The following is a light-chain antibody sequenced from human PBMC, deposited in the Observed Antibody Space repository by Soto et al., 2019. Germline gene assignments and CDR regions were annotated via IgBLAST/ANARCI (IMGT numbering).Light chain of an antibody. CDR2: GNS. CDR3: QSYDSSLSGGV. CDR1: SSNIGAGYD. Sequence: QSVLTQPPSVSGAPGQRVTISCTGSSSNIGAGYDVHWYQQLPGTAPKLLIYGNSNQPSGVPDRFSGSKSGTSASLAITGLQAEYEADYYCQSYDSSLSGGVFGGGTKLTVL. J-gene: IGLJ3*02. V-gene: IGLV1-40*01.